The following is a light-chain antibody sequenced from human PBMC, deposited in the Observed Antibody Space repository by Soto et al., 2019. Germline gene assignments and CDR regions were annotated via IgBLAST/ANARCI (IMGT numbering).Light chain of an antibody. J-gene: IGLJ1*01. Sequence: QSVLTQPPSASGSPGRTVTISCTGASCHIGGYNFVSWCQRHPGKAPKLLIYEFTKLPSGFPDRFSGSRSGNTASLPVYGLQAEDEAAYYCSSYAGSTTIVFGTGTKVTVL. V-gene: IGLV2-8*01. CDR2: EFT. CDR3: SSYAGSTTIV. CDR1: SCHIGGYNF.